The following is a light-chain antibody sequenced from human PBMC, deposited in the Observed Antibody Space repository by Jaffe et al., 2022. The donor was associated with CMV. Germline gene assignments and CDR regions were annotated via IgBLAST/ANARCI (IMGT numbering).Light chain of an antibody. CDR1: QSVPSNY. Sequence: EIVLTQSPGILSLSPGERATLSCRASQSVPSNYLAWYQQKPGQAPRLLISGASSRATGIPDRFSGRGSGTDFTLTINRLEPEDFAVYFCQQYGSSYTFGQGTKLEIK. V-gene: IGKV3-20*01. J-gene: IGKJ2*01. CDR3: QQYGSSYT. CDR2: GAS.